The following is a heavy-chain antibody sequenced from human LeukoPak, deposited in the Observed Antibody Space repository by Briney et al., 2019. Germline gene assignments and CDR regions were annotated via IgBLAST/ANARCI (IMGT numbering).Heavy chain of an antibody. CDR1: GFTFSTYH. V-gene: IGHV3-30-3*01. D-gene: IGHD6-19*01. Sequence: GGSLRLSCAASGFTFSTYHMHWVRQAPGKGLEGVALISYDGSKKYYADSVKGRFTISRDNSKNTVYLQMNSLRPEDTAVYYCARSGAAVAGFDSWGQGTLVTVSS. J-gene: IGHJ4*02. CDR3: ARSGAAVAGFDS. CDR2: ISYDGSKK.